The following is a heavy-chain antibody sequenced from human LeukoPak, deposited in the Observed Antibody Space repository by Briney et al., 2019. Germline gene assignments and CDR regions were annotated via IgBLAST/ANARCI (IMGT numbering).Heavy chain of an antibody. Sequence: SVKVSCKASGGTFSSYAISWVRQAPGQGLEWMGGIIPIFGTANYAQKFQGRVTITADESTSTAYMELSSLRSEDTAVYYCARDYGSGSHYYYYGMDVWGQGTTVTVSS. J-gene: IGHJ6*02. CDR2: IIPIFGTA. V-gene: IGHV1-69*13. CDR1: GGTFSSYA. CDR3: ARDYGSGSHYYYYGMDV. D-gene: IGHD3-10*01.